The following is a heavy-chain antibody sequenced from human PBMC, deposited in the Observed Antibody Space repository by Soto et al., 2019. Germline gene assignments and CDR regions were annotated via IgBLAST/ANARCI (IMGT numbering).Heavy chain of an antibody. Sequence: ETLSLTCTVSGGSISSYYWSWIRQPPGKGLEWIGYIYYSGSTNYNPSLKSRVTISVDTSKNQFSLKLSSVTAADTAVYYCARDRTYYDFWSGSQSPHYYYYRMDVWGQGTTVTVSS. D-gene: IGHD3-3*01. CDR3: ARDRTYYDFWSGSQSPHYYYYRMDV. CDR1: GGSISSYY. V-gene: IGHV4-59*01. J-gene: IGHJ6*02. CDR2: IYYSGST.